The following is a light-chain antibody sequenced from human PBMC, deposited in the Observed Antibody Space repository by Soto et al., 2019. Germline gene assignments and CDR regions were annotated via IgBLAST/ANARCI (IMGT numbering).Light chain of an antibody. Sequence: DIQMTQSPSSLSASVGDRVTITCRASQSISSYLHWYQQKPGKAPKLLIYAASSLQSGVTSRFSGSGSGTDFTLTISSLQPEDFATYYCQQSYSTPPYTFGQGTKLEIK. V-gene: IGKV1-39*01. CDR2: AAS. J-gene: IGKJ2*01. CDR1: QSISSY. CDR3: QQSYSTPPYT.